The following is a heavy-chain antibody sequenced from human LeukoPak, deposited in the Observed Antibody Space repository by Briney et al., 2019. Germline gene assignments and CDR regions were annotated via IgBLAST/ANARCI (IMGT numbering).Heavy chain of an antibody. CDR1: GGSISSYY. CDR2: IYYSGST. Sequence: SETLSLTCTVSGGSISSYYWSWIRQPPGKGLEWIGYIYYSGSTYYNPSLKSRVTISVDTSKNQFSLKLSSVTAADTAVYYCARVERAVASYFDYWGQGTLVTVSS. CDR3: ARVERAVASYFDY. D-gene: IGHD6-19*01. V-gene: IGHV4-59*08. J-gene: IGHJ4*02.